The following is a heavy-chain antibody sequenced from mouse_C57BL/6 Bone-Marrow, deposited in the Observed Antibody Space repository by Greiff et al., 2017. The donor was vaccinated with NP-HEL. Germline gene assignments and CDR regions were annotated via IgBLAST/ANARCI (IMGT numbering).Heavy chain of an antibody. D-gene: IGHD2-3*01. CDR3: ARSSLYDGYYGGDY. J-gene: IGHJ2*01. V-gene: IGHV7-3*01. CDR2: IRNKANGYTT. CDR1: GFTFTDYY. Sequence: EVKLVESGGGLVQPGGSLSLSCAASGFTFTDYYMSWVRQPPGKALEWLGFIRNKANGYTTEYSASVKGRFTISRDNSQSILYLQMNALRAEDSATYYCARSSLYDGYYGGDYWGQGTTLTVSS.